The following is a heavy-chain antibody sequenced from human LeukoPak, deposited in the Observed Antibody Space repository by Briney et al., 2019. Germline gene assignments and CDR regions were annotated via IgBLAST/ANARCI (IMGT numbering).Heavy chain of an antibody. CDR2: IRYDGSNK. CDR3: AKGGYCSSTSCYTGAFDI. D-gene: IGHD2-2*02. CDR1: GFTFSSYG. V-gene: IGHV3-30*02. Sequence: PGGSLRLSCAASGFTFSSYGMHWVRQAPGKGLEWVAFIRYDGSNKHYADSVKGRFTISRDNSKNTLYLQVNSLRAEDTAVYYCAKGGYCSSTSCYTGAFDIWGQGTMVIVSS. J-gene: IGHJ3*02.